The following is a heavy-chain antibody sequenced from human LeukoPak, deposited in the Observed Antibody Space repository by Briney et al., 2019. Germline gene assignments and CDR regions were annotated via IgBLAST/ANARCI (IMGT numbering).Heavy chain of an antibody. CDR2: IKEDGSVK. V-gene: IGHV3-7*02. D-gene: IGHD3-10*01. J-gene: IGHJ4*02. Sequence: GGSLRLSCAASGFTFSRYWMSWVRQAPGKGLEWVANIKEDGSVKYYVESVKGRFTISRDNAKNSLYLQMNSLRVEDTAVYYCAASITMFDYWGQGTLVTVSS. CDR1: GFTFSRYW. CDR3: AASITMFDY.